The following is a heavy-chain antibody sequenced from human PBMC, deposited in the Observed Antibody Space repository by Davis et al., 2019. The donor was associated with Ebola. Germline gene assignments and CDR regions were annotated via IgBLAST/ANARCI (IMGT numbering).Heavy chain of an antibody. CDR3: ARSRRMVEATIDY. J-gene: IGHJ4*02. CDR1: GGSISSYY. CDR2: IYYSGST. Sequence: MPSETLSLTCTVSGGSISSYYWSWIRQPPGKGLEWIGYIYYSGSTNYNPSLKSRVTISVDTSKNQFSLKLSSVTAADTAVYYCARSRRMVEATIDYWGQGTLVTVSS. D-gene: IGHD1-26*01. V-gene: IGHV4-59*01.